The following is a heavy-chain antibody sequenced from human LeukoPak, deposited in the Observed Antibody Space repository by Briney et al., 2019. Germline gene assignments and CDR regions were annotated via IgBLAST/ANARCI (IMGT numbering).Heavy chain of an antibody. CDR3: AREGTKEWLAIDY. D-gene: IGHD6-19*01. J-gene: IGHJ4*02. Sequence: GGSLRLSCAASGFTFDDYGMSWVRQVAGKGLEWVSTVNWKGDLTYYVDSVKGRFTISRDNSKNTLYLQMNSLRVEDTAVYYCAREGTKEWLAIDYWGQGTLVTVSS. CDR1: GFTFDDYG. V-gene: IGHV3-20*04. CDR2: VNWKGDLT.